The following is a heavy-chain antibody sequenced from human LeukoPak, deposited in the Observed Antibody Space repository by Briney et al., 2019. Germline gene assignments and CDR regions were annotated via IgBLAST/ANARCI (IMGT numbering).Heavy chain of an antibody. V-gene: IGHV3-48*02. J-gene: IGHJ4*02. CDR3: ARDYCSGVTCHPDY. D-gene: IGHD2-15*01. CDR2: ISSSSSTI. Sequence: GGSPRLSCAASGFTFSSYSMKWVRQAPGKGLEWVSYISSSSSTIYYADSVKGRFTISRDNAKNSLYLQMKSLRDEDTAVYYCARDYCSGVTCHPDYWGQGTLVTVSS. CDR1: GFTFSSYS.